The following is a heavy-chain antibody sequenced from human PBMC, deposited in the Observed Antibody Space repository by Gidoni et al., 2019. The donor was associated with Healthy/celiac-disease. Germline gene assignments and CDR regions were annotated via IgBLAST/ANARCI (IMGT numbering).Heavy chain of an antibody. CDR2: IYSGGST. V-gene: IGHV3-53*02. CDR1: GFTVSSNY. D-gene: IGHD5-18*01. Sequence: EVQLVETGGGLIQPGGSLRLSCAASGFTVSSNYMSWVRQAPGKGLEWVSVIYSGGSTYYADSVKGRFTISRDNSKNTLYLQMNSLRAEDTAVYYCARVNSYGYTMGAFDIWGQGTMVTVSS. CDR3: ARVNSYGYTMGAFDI. J-gene: IGHJ3*02.